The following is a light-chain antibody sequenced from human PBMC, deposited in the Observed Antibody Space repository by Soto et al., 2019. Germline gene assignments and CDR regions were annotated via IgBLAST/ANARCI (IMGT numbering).Light chain of an antibody. V-gene: IGKV1-33*01. J-gene: IGKJ3*01. CDR1: QGVSNF. Sequence: DIQMTQSPSSLSASVGDRVTITCQASQGVSNFLNWYQQKPGKAPKLLIYDASNLKTGVPSRFSGSGSGTDFTFSISSLQPEDIATYYCQQYDKFPLTFGPGTKVDIK. CDR2: DAS. CDR3: QQYDKFPLT.